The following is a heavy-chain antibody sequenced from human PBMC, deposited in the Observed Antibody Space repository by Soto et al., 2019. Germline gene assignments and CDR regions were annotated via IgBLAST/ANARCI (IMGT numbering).Heavy chain of an antibody. Sequence: QVQLQESGPGLVKPSQTLSLTCTVSGGSISSGGYYWSWIRQHPGKGLEWIGYIYYSGSTYYNPSPKSRVTIPVDPPKNQFSLKLSSVTAADTAVYYCARRAEAAFDYWGQGTLVTVSS. CDR2: IYYSGST. D-gene: IGHD6-13*01. V-gene: IGHV4-31*03. J-gene: IGHJ4*02. CDR3: ARRAEAAFDY. CDR1: GGSISSGGYY.